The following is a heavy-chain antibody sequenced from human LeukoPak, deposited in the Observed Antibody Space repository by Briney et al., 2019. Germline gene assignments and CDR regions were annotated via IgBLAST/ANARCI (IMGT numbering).Heavy chain of an antibody. CDR1: GGSISSGSYY. J-gene: IGHJ6*03. Sequence: SETLSLTCTVSGGSISSGSYYWSWIRQPAGKGLEWIGRIYTSGSTNYNPSLKSRVTISVDTSKNQFSLKLSSVTAADTAVYYCARVAPTSYYRSPYYYYYMDVWGKGTTVTVSS. V-gene: IGHV4-61*02. CDR3: ARVAPTSYYRSPYYYYYMDV. D-gene: IGHD3-10*01. CDR2: IYTSGST.